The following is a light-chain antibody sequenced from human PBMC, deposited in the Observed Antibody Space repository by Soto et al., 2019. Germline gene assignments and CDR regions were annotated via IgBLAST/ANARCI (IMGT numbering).Light chain of an antibody. J-gene: IGLJ1*01. V-gene: IGLV2-14*01. CDR3: SSYASTSTAV. CDR2: EVN. Sequence: QSSLTQPASVSGSPGRSITISCTGTSSDVGAYNYVSWYQQHPGKAPKLMIYEVNYRPSGASNRFSGSKSGITASLTISGLQAEDEADYYCSSYASTSTAVFGSGTKVTVL. CDR1: SSDVGAYNY.